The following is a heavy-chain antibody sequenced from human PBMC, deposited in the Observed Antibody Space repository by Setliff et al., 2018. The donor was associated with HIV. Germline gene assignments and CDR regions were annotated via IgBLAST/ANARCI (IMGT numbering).Heavy chain of an antibody. D-gene: IGHD6-19*01. CDR1: GGTFRSYA. V-gene: IGHV1-69*10. Sequence: ASVQVSCQASGGTFRSYAISWVRQAPGQGLEWRGGIIASLGIANYAQKFQGRFTISRDDSKNTLYLQMNSLKTEDTAVYYCTTDASSGWYWYYFDYWGQGTLVTVSS. CDR2: IIASLGIA. J-gene: IGHJ4*02. CDR3: TTDASSGWYWYYFDY.